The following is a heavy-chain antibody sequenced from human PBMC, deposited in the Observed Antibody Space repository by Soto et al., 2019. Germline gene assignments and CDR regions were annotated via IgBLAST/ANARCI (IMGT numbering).Heavy chain of an antibody. Sequence: GASVKVSCKAFGYTFTTYDINWVRQATGKGLEWMGGFDPEDGEPIYAQKFQGRVTMTEDTSTDTAYMELSSLRSEDTAVYYCATNPDAIFGVVTRRFDYWGQGTLVTVSS. J-gene: IGHJ4*02. D-gene: IGHD3-3*01. CDR2: FDPEDGEP. CDR1: GYTFTTYD. V-gene: IGHV1-24*01. CDR3: ATNPDAIFGVVTRRFDY.